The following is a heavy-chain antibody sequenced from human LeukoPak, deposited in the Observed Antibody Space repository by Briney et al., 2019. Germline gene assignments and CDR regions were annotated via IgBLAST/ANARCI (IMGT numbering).Heavy chain of an antibody. CDR2: INWNGGSI. CDR3: ARDGGSGSYGAFDI. D-gene: IGHD1-26*01. J-gene: IGHJ3*02. CDR1: GFTFDDYG. Sequence: PGGSLRLSCAASGFTFDDYGMSWVRQAPGKGLEWVSGINWNGGSIAYVDSVKGRFTISRDNAKNSLYLQMNSLRAEDTAVYYCARDGGSGSYGAFDIWGQGTMVTVSS. V-gene: IGHV3-20*04.